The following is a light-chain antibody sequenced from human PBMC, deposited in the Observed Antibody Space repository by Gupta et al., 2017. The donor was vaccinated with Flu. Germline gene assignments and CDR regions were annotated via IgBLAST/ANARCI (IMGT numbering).Light chain of an antibody. V-gene: IGLV3-21*02. CDR3: QVWESSSDCWV. J-gene: IGLJ3*02. CDR1: KIGTKS. Sequence: SYVLTQPPSVSVAPGQTATITCGGNKIGTKSVNWYQQKPGQAPVVVVYDDSDRPSGIPERFSGSNSGNTATLTISRVEVGDEADYYCQVWESSSDCWVFGGGTELTIL. CDR2: DDS.